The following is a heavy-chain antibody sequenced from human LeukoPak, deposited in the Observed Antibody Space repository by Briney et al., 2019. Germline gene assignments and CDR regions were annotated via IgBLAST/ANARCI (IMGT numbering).Heavy chain of an antibody. CDR3: ARVRGYYDSSGPRDY. Sequence: GASVKVSCKASGYTFTSYGISWVRQAPGQGLEWMGWISAYNGNTNYAQKLQGRVTMTTDTSTSTAYMELRSLRSGDTAVYYCARVRGYYDSSGPRDYWGQGTLVTVSS. CDR2: ISAYNGNT. V-gene: IGHV1-18*01. J-gene: IGHJ4*02. D-gene: IGHD3-22*01. CDR1: GYTFTSYG.